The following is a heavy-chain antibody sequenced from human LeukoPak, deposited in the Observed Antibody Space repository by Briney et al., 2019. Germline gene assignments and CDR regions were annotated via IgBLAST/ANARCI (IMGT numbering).Heavy chain of an antibody. CDR2: INQVERT. V-gene: IGHV4-34*01. J-gene: IGHJ6*03. CDR3: ARGRATPSRLFFDYYFMDV. CDR1: GGSLTGYS. Sequence: SETLSLTCAVHGGSLTGYSWAWVRQSPGEGLEWIGEINQVERTIYSPSLESRVSISLEASGNQFFLQLTSVAAADTAMYYCARGRATPSRLFFDYYFMDVWGPGTPVTVSS. D-gene: IGHD2-15*01.